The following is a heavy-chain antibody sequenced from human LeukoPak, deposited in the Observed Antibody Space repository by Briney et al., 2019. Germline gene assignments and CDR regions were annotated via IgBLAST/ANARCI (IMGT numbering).Heavy chain of an antibody. CDR3: ARDQDYSSVD. Sequence: GGSLTLSCAATGFTVSSNFMSWVRQAPGKGLEWVSVIYNRDNTYYADSVKGRFTISRDNSKNTVYLQMNSLRAEDTAVYYCARDQDYSSVDWGQGTLVTVSS. V-gene: IGHV3-66*01. CDR1: GFTVSSNF. D-gene: IGHD6-19*01. CDR2: IYNRDNT. J-gene: IGHJ4*02.